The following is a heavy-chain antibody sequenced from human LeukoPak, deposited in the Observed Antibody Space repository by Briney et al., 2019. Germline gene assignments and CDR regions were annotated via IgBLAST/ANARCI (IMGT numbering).Heavy chain of an antibody. CDR1: GYSISSGDY. J-gene: IGHJ4*02. D-gene: IGHD3-16*01. V-gene: IGHV4-38-2*01. CDR2: IYHSGST. Sequence: PSEPLSLTCAVTGYSISSGDYWGWIRQPPGKGLEWIGSIYHSGSTYYNPSLKSRVTISVDTSKNQFSLKLSSVTAADTAVYYCAALGHWGQGTLVTVSS. CDR3: AALGH.